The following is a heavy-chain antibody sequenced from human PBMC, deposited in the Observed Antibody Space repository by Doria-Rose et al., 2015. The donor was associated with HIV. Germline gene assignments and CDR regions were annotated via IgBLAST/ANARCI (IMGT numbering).Heavy chain of an antibody. CDR3: ARIKSSRWYHKYYFDF. CDR1: GVSLSSPGMG. Sequence: SGPVLVKPTETLTLTCTVSGVSLSSPGMGVSWIRQHPWKALEWLSNIFLDDERSYNTSLKSRLTISRGTSKSQVVLTMTDMDPVDTATYYCARIKSSRWYHKYYFDFWGQGTLVIVSA. D-gene: IGHD6-13*01. V-gene: IGHV2-26*01. J-gene: IGHJ4*02. CDR2: IFLDDER.